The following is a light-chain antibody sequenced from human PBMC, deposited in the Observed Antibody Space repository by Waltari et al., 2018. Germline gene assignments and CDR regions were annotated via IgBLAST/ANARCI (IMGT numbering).Light chain of an antibody. CDR1: QSLSSW. J-gene: IGKJ5*01. CDR2: DAS. CDR3: QHYTRYSIT. Sequence: DIQMTQSPSTLSASIGDSVTITCRASQSLSSWLAWYQQSPGKAPKLLVYDASTLQSGVPSRFSGSGSGTEFTLTISSLQPEDFATYYCQHYTRYSITFGQGTRLEIK. V-gene: IGKV1-5*01.